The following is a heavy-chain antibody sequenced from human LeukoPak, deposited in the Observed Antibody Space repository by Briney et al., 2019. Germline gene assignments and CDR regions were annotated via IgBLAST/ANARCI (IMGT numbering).Heavy chain of an antibody. CDR1: GGTFTSYA. CDR3: ARFGRLFVVMDV. Sequence: SVKVSCKASGGTFTSYAISWVRQAHGQGLEWRGRIIPILGIANYAKKFQGRVTITPDKSTSTAYMELSSLRSEDTAVYYCARFGRLFVVMDVWGQGTTVTVSS. J-gene: IGHJ6*02. D-gene: IGHD2-15*01. CDR2: IIPILGIA. V-gene: IGHV1-69*04.